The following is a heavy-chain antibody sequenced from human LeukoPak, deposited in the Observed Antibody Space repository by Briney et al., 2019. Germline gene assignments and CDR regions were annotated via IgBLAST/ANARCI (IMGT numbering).Heavy chain of an antibody. CDR3: ARMQGPGEWDYYGMDV. CDR2: IYTSGST. CDR1: GGSISGYY. Sequence: SETLSLTCTVSGGSISGYYWSWIRQPAGKGLEWIGRIYTSGSTNYNPSLKSRVTMSVDTSKNQFSLKLSSVTAADTAVYYCARMQGPGEWDYYGMDVWGQGTTVTVSS. V-gene: IGHV4-4*07. D-gene: IGHD4-17*01. J-gene: IGHJ6*02.